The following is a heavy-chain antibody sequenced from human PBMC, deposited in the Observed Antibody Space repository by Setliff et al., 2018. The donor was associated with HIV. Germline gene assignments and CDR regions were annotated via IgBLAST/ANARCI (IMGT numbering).Heavy chain of an antibody. J-gene: IGHJ4*02. CDR1: GGSFSGFY. Sequence: PSETLSLTCAVYGGSFSGFYWSWIRQPPGKGLEWIGEINHSGSTTYNPSLKSRVTISVDTSKNHFSLNLSSVTAADTAVYYCANFLPDTAAAGPRFDYWGQGTLVTVSS. D-gene: IGHD6-13*01. V-gene: IGHV4-34*01. CDR2: INHSGST. CDR3: ANFLPDTAAAGPRFDY.